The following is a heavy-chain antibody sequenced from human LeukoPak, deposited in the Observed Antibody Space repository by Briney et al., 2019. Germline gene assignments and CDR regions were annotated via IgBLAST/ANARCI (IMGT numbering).Heavy chain of an antibody. D-gene: IGHD2-15*01. CDR1: GFTFSSYA. J-gene: IGHJ3*02. CDR3: AKDLWGGGSCCDAFDI. V-gene: IGHV3-23*01. CDR2: INGSGGST. Sequence: GASLRLSCAASGFTFSSYAMSWVRQAPGKGLEWVSGINGSGGSTYYADAVKGRFTISRDNSKNTLYLQMNSPRVEDTAVYYCAKDLWGGGSCCDAFDIWGQGTMVTVSS.